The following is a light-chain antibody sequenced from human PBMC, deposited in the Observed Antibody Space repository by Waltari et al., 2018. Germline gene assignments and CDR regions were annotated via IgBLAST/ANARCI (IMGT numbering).Light chain of an antibody. J-gene: IGLJ3*02. CDR1: TGPVSSGHR. Sequence: QAVVTQEPSLPVSPGGTVTPTCNSSTGPVSSGHRPYWFQQKHSQAPRTLIYDTTNKHSWTPARFSGSLLGGKAALTLSGAQPEDEADYYCLLQYSNLRVFGGGTKVTVL. CDR2: DTT. V-gene: IGLV7-46*01. CDR3: LLQYSNLRV.